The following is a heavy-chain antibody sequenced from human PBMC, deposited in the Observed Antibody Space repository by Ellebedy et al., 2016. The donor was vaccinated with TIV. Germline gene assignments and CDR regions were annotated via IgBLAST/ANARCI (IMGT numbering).Heavy chain of an antibody. CDR2: IIAGGDST. V-gene: IGHV3-23*01. D-gene: IGHD3-22*01. J-gene: IGHJ4*02. CDR1: GFTFSGHA. Sequence: GGSLRLSCAASGFTFSGHAMSWVRQTPEKGLEWVSGIIAGGDSTHYVDSVKGRFTISRDNSKKTLYLQMNSLRAEDTAVYYCVKLDSSGFYYGRLDYWGQGTLVTVSS. CDR3: VKLDSSGFYYGRLDY.